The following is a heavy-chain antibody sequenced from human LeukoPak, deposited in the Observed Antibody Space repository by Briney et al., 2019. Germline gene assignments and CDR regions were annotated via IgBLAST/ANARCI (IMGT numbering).Heavy chain of an antibody. Sequence: SVKVSCKASGGTFSSYTISWVRQAPGQGLEWMGRIIPILGIANYAQKFQGRVTITADKSMSTAYRELSSLRSEDTAVYYCASAPYMDVWGKGTTVTVSS. CDR2: IIPILGIA. CDR1: GGTFSSYT. V-gene: IGHV1-69*02. CDR3: ASAPYMDV. J-gene: IGHJ6*03.